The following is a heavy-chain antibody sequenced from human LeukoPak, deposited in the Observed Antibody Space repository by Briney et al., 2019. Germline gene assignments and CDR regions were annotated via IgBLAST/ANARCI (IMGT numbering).Heavy chain of an antibody. CDR1: GFTFDDYA. CDR3: ARDGLRRPPTPYCGGDCPIDY. J-gene: IGHJ4*02. V-gene: IGHV3-20*04. D-gene: IGHD2-21*02. Sequence: GGSLRLSCAASGFTFDDYAMSWVRQAPGKGLEWVSGINWNGGRTGYADSVKGRFTISRDNAKNSLYLQMNSLIAEDTALYYCARDGLRRPPTPYCGGDCPIDYWGQGTLVTVPS. CDR2: INWNGGRT.